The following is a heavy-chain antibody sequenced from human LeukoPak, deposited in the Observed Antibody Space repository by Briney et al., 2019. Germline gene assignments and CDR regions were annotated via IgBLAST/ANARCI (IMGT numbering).Heavy chain of an antibody. J-gene: IGHJ4*02. CDR2: ISGGGVNT. Sequence: GGSLRLSCVASGFTFSTYPMSWVRQAAGKGLEWVSAISGGGVNTYYAGSVKGRFTISRDNSKNTLYLQMNSLRAEDTAVYYCARDRNGNYGRWGFDYWGQGTLVTVSS. V-gene: IGHV3-23*01. CDR3: ARDRNGNYGRWGFDY. D-gene: IGHD4-17*01. CDR1: GFTFSTYP.